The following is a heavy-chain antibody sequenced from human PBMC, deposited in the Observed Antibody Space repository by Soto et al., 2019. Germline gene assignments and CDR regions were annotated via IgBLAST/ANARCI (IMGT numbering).Heavy chain of an antibody. Sequence: SETLSLTCTLSGHSIRSNNIYWIFIRQPPGEGLEWIGFISYSGTTSYSPSLKSRVAISLDTSKNQFSLSLSSVTAADTAVYYCARGRGYSYGLDPWGQGTLVTVS. J-gene: IGHJ5*02. V-gene: IGHV4-30-4*02. D-gene: IGHD5-18*01. CDR1: GHSIRSNNIY. CDR3: ARGRGYSYGLDP. CDR2: ISYSGTT.